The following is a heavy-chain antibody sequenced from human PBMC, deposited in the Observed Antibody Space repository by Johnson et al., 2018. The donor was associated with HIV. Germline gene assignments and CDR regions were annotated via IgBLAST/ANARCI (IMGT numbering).Heavy chain of an antibody. Sequence: VQLVESGGGVVQPGRSLRLSCAASGLTFSSYAMHWVRQAPGKGLEWGAVISYDGSNKYYADSVKGRFTISKDNSKNTLYLQMNSLKTEDTAVYYCTTHSGSYDFEIWGQGTMVTVSS. J-gene: IGHJ3*02. CDR2: ISYDGSNK. CDR1: GLTFSSYA. V-gene: IGHV3-30*04. D-gene: IGHD1-26*01. CDR3: TTHSGSYDFEI.